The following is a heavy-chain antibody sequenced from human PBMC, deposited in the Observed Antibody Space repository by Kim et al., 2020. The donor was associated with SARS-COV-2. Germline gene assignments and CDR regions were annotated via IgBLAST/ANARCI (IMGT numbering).Heavy chain of an antibody. Sequence: GGSLRLSCAASGFSFNSYNMHWVRQAPGKGLEWVTVISYDGSNIHYADSVKGRFTISRDNSKNTLDLQMNSLRLDDTAVYYCAKGSSWFDDWGQGSLVTVSS. CDR1: GFSFNSYN. J-gene: IGHJ4*02. CDR3: AKGSSWFDD. CDR2: ISYDGSNI. D-gene: IGHD6-13*01. V-gene: IGHV3-30*18.